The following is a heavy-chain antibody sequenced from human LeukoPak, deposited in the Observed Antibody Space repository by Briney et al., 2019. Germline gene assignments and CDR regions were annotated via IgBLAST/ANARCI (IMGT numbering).Heavy chain of an antibody. CDR3: TRGVVMTVSNWYFDL. V-gene: IGHV3-11*04. D-gene: IGHD2-21*02. CDR2: ISSSGSTI. CDR1: GFTFSDYY. Sequence: GGSLRLSCAASGFTFSDYYMSWIRQAPGKGLEWVSYISSSGSTIYYADSVKGRFAISRDNAKNSLYLQMNSLRVEDTAVYYCTRGVVMTVSNWYFDLWGRGTLVTVSS. J-gene: IGHJ2*01.